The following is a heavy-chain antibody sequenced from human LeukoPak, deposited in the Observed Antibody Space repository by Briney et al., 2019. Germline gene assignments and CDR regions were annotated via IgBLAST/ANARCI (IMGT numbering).Heavy chain of an antibody. CDR3: AKDRSGRKGYYYYGMDV. V-gene: IGHV3-74*01. J-gene: IGHJ6*02. CDR2: INPDGSRT. Sequence: GGSLRLSCVVSASTFSNYWMHWVRQAPGKGLVWVSRINPDGSRTNYADSVAGRFTISRDNAKNTLYLQMNSLRAEDTAVYYCAKDRSGRKGYYYYGMDVWGQGTTVTVSS. D-gene: IGHD3-10*01. CDR1: ASTFSNYW.